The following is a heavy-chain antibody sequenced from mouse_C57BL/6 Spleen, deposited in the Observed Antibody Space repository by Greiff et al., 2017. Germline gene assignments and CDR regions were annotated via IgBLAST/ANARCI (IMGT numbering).Heavy chain of an antibody. V-gene: IGHV1-54*01. CDR1: GYAFTNYL. Sequence: VQLQQSGAELVRPGTSVKVSCKASGYAFTNYLIEWVKQRPGQGLEWIGVINPGSGGTNYNEKFKGKATLTADKSSSTAYMQLSSLTSEDSAVYFCARSKLLYAMDYWGQGTSVTVAS. J-gene: IGHJ4*01. CDR3: ARSKLLYAMDY. D-gene: IGHD1-3*01. CDR2: INPGSGGT.